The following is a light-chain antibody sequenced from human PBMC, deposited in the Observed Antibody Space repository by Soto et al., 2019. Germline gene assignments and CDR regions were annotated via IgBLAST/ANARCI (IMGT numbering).Light chain of an antibody. V-gene: IGKV3-20*01. CDR2: GAS. CDR1: QSVTSSY. CDR3: QQYGSSPWT. J-gene: IGKJ1*01. Sequence: EIVLTQSPGSLSLSPGERATLSCRASQSVTSSYLAWYQQKPGQAPRLLIYGASSRATGIPDRFSGSGSGTDFTLTISRLEPEDFTVYYCQQYGSSPWTFSQGTKVGIK.